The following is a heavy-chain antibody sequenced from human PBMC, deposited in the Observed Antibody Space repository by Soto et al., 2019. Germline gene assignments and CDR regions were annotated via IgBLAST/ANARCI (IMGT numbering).Heavy chain of an antibody. Sequence: EVQLVESGGGLVQPGRSLRLSCAASGFTFDDYAMHWVRQAPGKGLEWVSGISWNSGSIGYADSVKGRFTISRDNAKNSLYLQMNSLTAEDTALYYCAIDYYYYMDVWGKGTTVTVSS. CDR1: GFTFDDYA. J-gene: IGHJ6*03. V-gene: IGHV3-9*01. CDR3: AIDYYYYMDV. CDR2: ISWNSGSI.